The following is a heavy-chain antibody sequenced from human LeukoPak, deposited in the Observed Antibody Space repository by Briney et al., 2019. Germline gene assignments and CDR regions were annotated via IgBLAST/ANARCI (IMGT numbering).Heavy chain of an antibody. V-gene: IGHV3-11*04. Sequence: GGSLRLSCAASGFTFSDYYMSWIRQAPGKGLEWVSYISSSGSTIYYADSVKGRFTISRDNAKKSMYLQMNSLRAEDTAVYYCARRHYDSWPNFDYWGQGTLVTVSS. CDR2: ISSSGSTI. J-gene: IGHJ4*02. CDR3: ARRHYDSWPNFDY. D-gene: IGHD3-22*01. CDR1: GFTFSDYY.